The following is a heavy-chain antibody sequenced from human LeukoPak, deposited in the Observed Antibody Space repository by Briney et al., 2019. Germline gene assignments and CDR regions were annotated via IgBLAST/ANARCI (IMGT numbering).Heavy chain of an antibody. CDR1: GGSISSYY. V-gene: IGHV4-4*07. CDR3: AASIAAPVGWFDP. J-gene: IGHJ5*02. CDR2: IYTSGST. D-gene: IGHD6-6*01. Sequence: SETLSLTCTVSGGSISSYYWSWIRQPAGKGLEWIGRIYTSGSTDYNPPLKSRVTMSVDTSKNQFSLKLSSVTAADTAVYYCAASIAAPVGWFDPWGQGTLVTVSS.